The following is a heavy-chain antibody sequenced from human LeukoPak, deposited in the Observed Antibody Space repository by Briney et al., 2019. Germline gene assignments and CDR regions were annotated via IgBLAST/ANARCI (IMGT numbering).Heavy chain of an antibody. CDR1: GLTFSSRW. D-gene: IGHD6-19*01. J-gene: IGHJ4*02. Sequence: PGGSLRLSCAVSGFTSGLTFSSRWMHWVRQVPGEGLVWLSLVKDDGTTNYADSVKGRFSVSRDNAKNTMYLQMNNLRVEDTALYFCHPLGYTSNWGQGTLVTVSS. CDR3: HPLGYTSN. V-gene: IGHV3-74*01. CDR2: VKDDGTT.